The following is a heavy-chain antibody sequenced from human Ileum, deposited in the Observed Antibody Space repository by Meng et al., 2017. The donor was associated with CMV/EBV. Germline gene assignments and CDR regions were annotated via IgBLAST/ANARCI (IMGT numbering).Heavy chain of an antibody. J-gene: IGHJ4*02. Sequence: LRLSCSASGFIFTDYYMDWVRQAPGKGLEWVGRAKPKSYTTQFAASVEGRFTISRDDSKNSLFLQMNNLKTEDTALYYCVRDNWGLDYWGQGTLVTVSS. CDR2: AKPKSYTT. CDR1: GFIFTDYY. D-gene: IGHD7-27*01. CDR3: VRDNWGLDY. V-gene: IGHV3-72*01.